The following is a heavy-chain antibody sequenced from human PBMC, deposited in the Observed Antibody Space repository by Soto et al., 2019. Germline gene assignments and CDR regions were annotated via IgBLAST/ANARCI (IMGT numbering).Heavy chain of an antibody. CDR1: GDSIISSDFY. CDR3: ARHSLAIRKNNWFDP. J-gene: IGHJ5*01. V-gene: IGHV4-39*01. CDR2: IFYLGSS. D-gene: IGHD3-3*02. Sequence: PSETLSLTCTVSGDSIISSDFYWGWVRQPPGKGLEWIGSIFYLGSSYYNPSLKSRVSMSVDTSKNQFSLRLRSVTAADTALYFCARHSLAIRKNNWFDPWGQGITVTVSS.